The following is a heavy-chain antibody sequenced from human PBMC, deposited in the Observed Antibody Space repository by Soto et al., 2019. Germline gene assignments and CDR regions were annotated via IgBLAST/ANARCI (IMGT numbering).Heavy chain of an antibody. J-gene: IGHJ4*02. D-gene: IGHD2-21*02. CDR2: ISGSGGST. Sequence: EVQLLESGGGLVQPGGSLRLSCAASGFTFSSYAMSWVRQAPGKGLEWVSAISGSGGSTYYADSVKGRFTISRDNSKNTLYLQMNSLRAEDTAVYYCAKLFTVVVTAINDYWGQGTLVTVSP. CDR1: GFTFSSYA. CDR3: AKLFTVVVTAINDY. V-gene: IGHV3-23*01.